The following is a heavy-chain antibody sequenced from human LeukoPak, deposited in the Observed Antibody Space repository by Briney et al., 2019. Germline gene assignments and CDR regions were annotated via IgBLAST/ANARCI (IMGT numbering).Heavy chain of an antibody. CDR2: IIPLFDKV. CDR1: GGTFGSSA. J-gene: IGHJ6*03. CDR3: ARVVPDCSSSDCYSHYHYYNMDV. D-gene: IGHD2-2*01. Sequence: SVKVSCKASGGTFGSSAITWVRQAPGQGLEWMGGIIPLFDKVHYAQKFRGRVTITADESTSTAYMDLSSLRSDDTAVYFCARVVPDCSSSDCYSHYHYYNMDVWGRGTTVTVSS. V-gene: IGHV1-69*13.